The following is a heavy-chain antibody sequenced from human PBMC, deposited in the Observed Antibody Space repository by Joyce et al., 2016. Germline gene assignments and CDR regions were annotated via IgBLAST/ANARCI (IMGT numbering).Heavy chain of an antibody. J-gene: IGHJ3*01. CDR2: IKQDGSSV. CDR1: GFTFSGNS. Sequence: EVQLVESGGGLVQPGGSLRLSCEASGFTFSGNSMRWLRQAPGGVLEGGANIKQDGSSVYYLDSVKGRFTVSRDNARSLVHLQMVSLRVEDTALYYCARGKAFDVWGQGTMVTVSS. CDR3: ARGKAFDV. V-gene: IGHV3-7*01.